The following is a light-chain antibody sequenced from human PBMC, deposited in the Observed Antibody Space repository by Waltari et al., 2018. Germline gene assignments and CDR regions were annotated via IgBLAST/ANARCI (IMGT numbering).Light chain of an antibody. J-gene: IGLJ3*02. Sequence: SYVLTQPPSVSVAPGKTARITCGGNNIGSKSVHWYQQKPGQAPVLVIYYDSDRPSGIPERLSGSNSGNTATLTISRVEAGDEADYYCQVWDSGSDHPVFGGGTKLTVL. CDR2: YDS. CDR3: QVWDSGSDHPV. CDR1: NIGSKS. V-gene: IGLV3-21*04.